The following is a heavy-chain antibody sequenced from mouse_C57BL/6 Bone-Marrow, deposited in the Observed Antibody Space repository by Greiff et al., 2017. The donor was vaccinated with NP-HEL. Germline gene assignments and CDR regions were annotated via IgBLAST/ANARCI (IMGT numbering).Heavy chain of an antibody. CDR2: IRNKANNHAT. CDR3: TRRGGIPYYYAMDY. J-gene: IGHJ4*01. V-gene: IGHV6-6*01. CDR1: GFTFSDAW. Sequence: EVKVVESGGGLVQPGGSMKLSCAASGFTFSDAWMDWVRQSPEKGLEWVAEIRNKANNHATYYAESVKGRFTISRDDSKSSVYLQINSLRAEDTGIYYCTRRGGIPYYYAMDYWGQGTSVTVSS.